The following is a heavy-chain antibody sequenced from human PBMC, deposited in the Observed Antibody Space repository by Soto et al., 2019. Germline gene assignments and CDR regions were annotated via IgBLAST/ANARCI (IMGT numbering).Heavy chain of an antibody. CDR3: ARGEITLLGGMDV. D-gene: IGHD3-16*02. CDR2: INHSGTS. V-gene: IGHV4-34*01. CDR1: GGSFRGYY. Sequence: PWETLSLTCTVSGGSFRGYYWGWVRQPPGKGLEWIGEINHSGTSNYHPSLKSRVTISVATSKNQFSLTVNSVTPADTAVYYCARGEITLLGGMDVWGQGTTVTV. J-gene: IGHJ6*02.